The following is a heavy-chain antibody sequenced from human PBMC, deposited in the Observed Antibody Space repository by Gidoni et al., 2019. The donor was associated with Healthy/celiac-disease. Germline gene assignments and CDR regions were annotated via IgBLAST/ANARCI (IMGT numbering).Heavy chain of an antibody. CDR1: GYSISSGYY. Sequence: QVQLQESGPGLVKPSETLSLTCTVSGYSISSGYYWGWIRQPPGKGLEWIGSNYHSGSTYYNPSLKSRVTISVDTSKNQFSLKLSSVTAADTAVYYCARDLRTNWFDPWGQGTLVTVSS. CDR3: ARDLRTNWFDP. J-gene: IGHJ5*02. V-gene: IGHV4-38-2*02. D-gene: IGHD3-10*01. CDR2: NYHSGST.